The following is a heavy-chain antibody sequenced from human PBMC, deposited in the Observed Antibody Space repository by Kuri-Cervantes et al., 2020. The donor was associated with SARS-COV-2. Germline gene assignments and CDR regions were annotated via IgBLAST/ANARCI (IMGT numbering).Heavy chain of an antibody. D-gene: IGHD1-26*01. J-gene: IGHJ4*02. Sequence: GESLKISCAASGFTFSSYAMHWVRQAPGKGLEWVAVISHDGSYKYYVDSVKGRFTISRDNAKNSLYLQMNSLRAEDTAVYYCARVRGGSYYGPFDYWGQGTLVTVSS. CDR2: ISHDGSYK. CDR1: GFTFSSYA. CDR3: ARVRGGSYYGPFDY. V-gene: IGHV3-30*04.